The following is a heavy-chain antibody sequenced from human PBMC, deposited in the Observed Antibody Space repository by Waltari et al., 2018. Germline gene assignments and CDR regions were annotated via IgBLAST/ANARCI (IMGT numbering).Heavy chain of an antibody. D-gene: IGHD3-10*01. V-gene: IGHV3-7*01. J-gene: IGHJ4*02. CDR3: ATLARGESGDY. CDR1: GFTFNTYW. CDR2: INPDGSQK. Sequence: EVQLVESGGGLVQPGGSLRLSCAASGFTFNTYWMKWIRQAPGKGLEWVANINPDGSQKCYVDSVKGRFTVSRDNAQNSLYLQMNNLRAEDTAFYYCATLARGESGDYWGQGTLVTVSS.